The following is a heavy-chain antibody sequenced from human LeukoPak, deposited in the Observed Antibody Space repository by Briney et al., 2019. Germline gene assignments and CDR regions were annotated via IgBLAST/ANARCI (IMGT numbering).Heavy chain of an antibody. V-gene: IGHV1-46*01. CDR2: INPSGGST. D-gene: IGHD3-22*01. CDR1: GYTFTSYY. Sequence: ASVKVSCKASGYTFTSYYMHWVRQAPGQGLEWMGIINPSGGSTSYAQKFQGRVTMTRDMSPSTVYMELRSLRSEDTAVYYCAGSDTIGYSPREWDYWYFDLWGRGTLVTVSS. CDR3: AGSDTIGYSPREWDYWYFDL. J-gene: IGHJ2*01.